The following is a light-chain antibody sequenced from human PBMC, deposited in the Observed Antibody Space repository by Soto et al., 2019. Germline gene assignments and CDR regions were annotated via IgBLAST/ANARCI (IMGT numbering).Light chain of an antibody. CDR1: SSDVGGYNY. J-gene: IGLJ1*01. CDR2: EVS. V-gene: IGLV2-14*01. Sequence: QSVLTQPASVSGSPGQSITISCTGTSSDVGGYNYVSWYQQHPGRAPKLMIYEVSNWPSGVSNRFSGSKSGNTASLTISGLQAEDEADYYCSSYTTSRLYVFGTGTKLTVL. CDR3: SSYTTSRLYV.